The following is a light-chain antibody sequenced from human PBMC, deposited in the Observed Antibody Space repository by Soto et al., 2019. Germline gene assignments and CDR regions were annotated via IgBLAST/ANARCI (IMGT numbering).Light chain of an antibody. CDR3: QQFPSFSRT. Sequence: DIQMTQSPSTLSASLGDRLTITCRASQNINSWLAWYQQKPGKAPNLLIYDASTLESGVPSRFRGSGSGTEFTLTISSLKPEDFETYYCQQFPSFSRTFGQGTKVDIK. V-gene: IGKV1-5*01. J-gene: IGKJ1*01. CDR1: QNINSW. CDR2: DAS.